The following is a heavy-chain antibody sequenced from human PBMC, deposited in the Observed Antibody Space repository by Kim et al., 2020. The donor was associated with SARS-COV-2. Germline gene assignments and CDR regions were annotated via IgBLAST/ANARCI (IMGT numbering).Heavy chain of an antibody. CDR3: ARDPLVTIFGVVHAFDI. J-gene: IGHJ3*02. Sequence: SETLSLTCTVSGGSISSGDYYWSWIRQPPGKGLEWIGYIYYSGSTYYNPSLKSRVTISVDTSKNQFSLKLSSVTAADTAVYYCARDPLVTIFGVVHAFDIWGQGTMVTVSS. V-gene: IGHV4-30-4*01. CDR1: GGSISSGDYY. D-gene: IGHD3-3*01. CDR2: IYYSGST.